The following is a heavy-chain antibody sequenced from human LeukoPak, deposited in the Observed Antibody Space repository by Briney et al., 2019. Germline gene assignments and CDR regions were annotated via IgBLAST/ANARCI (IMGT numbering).Heavy chain of an antibody. Sequence: GGSLRLSCAASGFTFSSFSMNWVRQAPGKGLEWVSSISSGGDYKHYADSVKGRLTISRDNAKNSLFLQMNSLRAEDTAVYYCAREGSSGWYLRWFDPWGQGTLVTVSS. D-gene: IGHD6-19*01. CDR1: GFTFSSFS. CDR3: AREGSSGWYLRWFDP. CDR2: ISSGGDYK. V-gene: IGHV3-21*01. J-gene: IGHJ5*02.